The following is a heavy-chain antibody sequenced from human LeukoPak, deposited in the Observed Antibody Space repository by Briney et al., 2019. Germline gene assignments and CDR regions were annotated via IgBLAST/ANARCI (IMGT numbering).Heavy chain of an antibody. CDR2: INPNSGGT. Sequence: ASVKVSCKASGYTFTGYYMHWVRQAPGQGLEWMGWINPNSGGTNYAQNFQGRVTMTRDTSISTVYMELNRLTSDDTALYYCARVGYCSGYRCYLHFDYWGQGTLVTVSS. V-gene: IGHV1-2*02. CDR1: GYTFTGYY. D-gene: IGHD2-15*01. J-gene: IGHJ4*02. CDR3: ARVGYCSGYRCYLHFDY.